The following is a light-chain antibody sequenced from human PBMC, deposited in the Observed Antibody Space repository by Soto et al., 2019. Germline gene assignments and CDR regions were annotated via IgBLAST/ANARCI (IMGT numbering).Light chain of an antibody. CDR1: SSDVGGFNY. CDR2: EVR. J-gene: IGLJ1*01. CDR3: SSYTSSSSGV. V-gene: IGLV2-14*01. Sequence: QSVLTQPASVSGSPGQSITISRTGTSSDVGGFNYVSWYQQHPGKTPKLLIYEVRSRPSGVSNRFSGSKSGNTASLTISGLQAEDEADYYCSSYTSSSSGVFGTGTKVTVL.